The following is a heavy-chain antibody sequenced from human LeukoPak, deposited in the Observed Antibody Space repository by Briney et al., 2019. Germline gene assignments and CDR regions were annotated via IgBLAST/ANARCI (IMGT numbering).Heavy chain of an antibody. CDR1: GGSISSYY. Sequence: PSETLSLTCTVSGGSISSYYWSWIRQPPGKGLEWIGYIYYSGSTNYNPSLKSRVTISVDTSKNQFSLKLSSVTAADTAVYYCARRLGYYGGKSYYFDYWGQGTLVTVSS. CDR2: IYYSGST. CDR3: ARRLGYYGGKSYYFDY. D-gene: IGHD4-23*01. J-gene: IGHJ4*02. V-gene: IGHV4-59*08.